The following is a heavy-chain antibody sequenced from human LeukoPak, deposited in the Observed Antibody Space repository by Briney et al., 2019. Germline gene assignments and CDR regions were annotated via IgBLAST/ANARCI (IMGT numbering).Heavy chain of an antibody. V-gene: IGHV3-7*01. J-gene: IGHJ5*02. D-gene: IGHD2-2*01. CDR1: GFTFSSYW. CDR3: ARDRYCSSTSCPSWFDP. Sequence: GGSLRLSCAASGFTFSSYWMSWVRQAPGKGLEWVANIKQDGSEKYYVDSVKGRFTISRDNAKNSLYLQMNRLRAEDTAVYYCARDRYCSSTSCPSWFDPWGQGTLVTVSS. CDR2: IKQDGSEK.